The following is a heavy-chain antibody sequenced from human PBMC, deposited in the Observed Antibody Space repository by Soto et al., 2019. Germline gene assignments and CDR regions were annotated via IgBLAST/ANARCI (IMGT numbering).Heavy chain of an antibody. CDR3: AHRVLRTVFGLVTTTAIYFDF. D-gene: IGHD3-3*01. V-gene: IGHV2-5*02. CDR1: GFSLTTSGVG. J-gene: IGHJ4*02. CDR2: IYWDDDK. Sequence: QITLNESGPPVVRPTETLTLTCRFSGFSLTTSGVGVGWIRQSPGKAPEWLALIYWDDDKRYSASLKSRLTIPKDTSKTQVVLTVSDLDPTDTATYYCAHRVLRTVFGLVTTTAIYFDFWGQGTPVAVSS.